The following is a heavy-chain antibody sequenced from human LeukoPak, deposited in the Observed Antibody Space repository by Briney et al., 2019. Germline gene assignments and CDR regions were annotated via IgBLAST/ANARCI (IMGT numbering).Heavy chain of an antibody. J-gene: IGHJ1*01. V-gene: IGHV4-34*01. CDR1: GFTFSSYW. CDR3: ARHFRSGYYYEGLQH. CDR2: INHSGST. Sequence: PGGSLRLSCAASGFTFSSYWMSWVRQPPGKGLEWIGEINHSGSTNYNPSLKSRVTISVDTSKNQFSLKLSSVTAADTAVYYCARHFRSGYYYEGLQHWGQGTLVTVSS. D-gene: IGHD3-22*01.